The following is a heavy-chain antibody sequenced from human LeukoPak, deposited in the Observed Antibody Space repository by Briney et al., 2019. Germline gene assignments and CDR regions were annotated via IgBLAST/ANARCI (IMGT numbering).Heavy chain of an antibody. J-gene: IGHJ4*02. Sequence: GSLRLSCAASGFTFSSYSMNWVRQAPGKGLEWVSYISSSSSTIYYADSVKGRFTISRDNAKNSLYLQMNSLRAEDTAVYYCARDTPMYYFDYWGQGTLVTVSS. CDR2: ISSSSSTI. CDR1: GFTFSSYS. V-gene: IGHV3-48*04. CDR3: ARDTPMYYFDY.